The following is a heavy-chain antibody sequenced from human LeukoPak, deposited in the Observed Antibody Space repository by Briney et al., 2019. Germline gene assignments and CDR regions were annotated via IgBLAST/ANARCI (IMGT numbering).Heavy chain of an antibody. CDR2: ISYDGSNK. J-gene: IGHJ4*02. V-gene: IGHV3-30*04. D-gene: IGHD2-2*01. Sequence: PGGSLRLSCAASGFTFSSYAMHWVRQAAGKGLEWVAVISYDGSNKYYADFVKGRFTISRDNSKNTLYLQMNSLRAEDTAVYYCARLFRVVVPAANTHFDYWGQGTLVTVSS. CDR1: GFTFSSYA. CDR3: ARLFRVVVPAANTHFDY.